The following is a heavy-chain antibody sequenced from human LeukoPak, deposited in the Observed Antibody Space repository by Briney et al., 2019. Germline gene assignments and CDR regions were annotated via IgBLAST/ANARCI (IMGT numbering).Heavy chain of an antibody. CDR1: GFTFSTYS. V-gene: IGHV3-48*02. J-gene: IGHJ3*02. CDR2: ISSSSNTI. Sequence: GGSLRLSCAASGFTFSTYSMNWVRQAPGKGLEWVSHISSSSNTIYYADSVKGRFTTSRDNVKNSLYLQMISLRNEDTAVYYCARVDIYHYDSSGSTYAFDIWGQGTMVTVSS. CDR3: ARVDIYHYDSSGSTYAFDI. D-gene: IGHD3-22*01.